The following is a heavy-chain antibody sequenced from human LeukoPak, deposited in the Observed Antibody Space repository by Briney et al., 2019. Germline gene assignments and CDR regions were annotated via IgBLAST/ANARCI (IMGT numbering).Heavy chain of an antibody. D-gene: IGHD6-13*01. Sequence: PSETLSLTCAVYGGSFSGYYWSWIRQPPGKGLEWIGEINHSGSTNYNPSLKSRVTISVDTSKNQFSLKLSSVTAADTAVYYCARGVRSSWANWFDPWGQGTLVTVSS. J-gene: IGHJ5*02. CDR3: ARGVRSSWANWFDP. CDR2: INHSGST. V-gene: IGHV4-34*01. CDR1: GGSFSGYY.